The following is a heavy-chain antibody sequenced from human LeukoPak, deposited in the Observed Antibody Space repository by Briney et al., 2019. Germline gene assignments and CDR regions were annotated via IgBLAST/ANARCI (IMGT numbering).Heavy chain of an antibody. V-gene: IGHV4-34*01. CDR1: GGSFSGYY. Sequence: SETLSLTCAVYGGSFSGYYWSWIRQPPGKGLEWIGEINHSGSTYYNPSLKSRVTISVDTSKNQFSLKLSSVTAADTAVYYCARDVTTVTTSYYFDYWGQGTLVTVSS. CDR2: INHSGST. J-gene: IGHJ4*02. CDR3: ARDVTTVTTSYYFDY. D-gene: IGHD4-17*01.